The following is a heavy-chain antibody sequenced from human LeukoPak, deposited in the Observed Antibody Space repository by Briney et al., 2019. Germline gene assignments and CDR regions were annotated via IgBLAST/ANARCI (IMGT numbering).Heavy chain of an antibody. CDR1: GYSISSGYY. V-gene: IGHV4-38-2*02. J-gene: IGHJ4*02. Sequence: SETLSLTCTVSGYSISSGYYWGWIRQPPGQGLEWIGSIYHSGSTYYNPSLKSRVTISVDTSKNQFSLKLSSVTAADTAVYYCARHPLSSSWYGPIDYWGQGTLVTVSS. CDR3: ARHPLSSSWYGPIDY. D-gene: IGHD6-13*01. CDR2: IYHSGST.